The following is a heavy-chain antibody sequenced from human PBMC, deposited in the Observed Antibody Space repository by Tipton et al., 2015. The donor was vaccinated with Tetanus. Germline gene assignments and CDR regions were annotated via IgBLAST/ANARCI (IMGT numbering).Heavy chain of an antibody. CDR2: MYSGGDT. D-gene: IGHD6-19*01. Sequence: SLRLSCAASGFTFSSYWMSWVRQAPGKGLEWVSVMYSGGDTYYVDSVKGRFSISRDNAKNTLYLQMNSLRVEDTAVYYCVRDGGSSGWLAYWGQGTLVTVSS. CDR1: GFTFSSYW. J-gene: IGHJ4*02. V-gene: IGHV3-53*01. CDR3: VRDGGSSGWLAY.